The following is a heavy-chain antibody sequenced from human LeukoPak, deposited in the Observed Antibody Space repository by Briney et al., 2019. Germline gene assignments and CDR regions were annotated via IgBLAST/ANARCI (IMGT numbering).Heavy chain of an antibody. CDR2: IYTSGNT. D-gene: IGHD3-22*01. Sequence: SETLSLTCTVSGGSISGYYWSWIRKPAGKGLEWIGRIYTSGNTNYNHSLKSRLTMAVDTSKNQFSLKLSSVTAADTAVYYSARQSDSSGYYYLGAFDFWGQGTMVTVSS. CDR1: GGSISGYY. CDR3: ARQSDSSGYYYLGAFDF. V-gene: IGHV4-4*07. J-gene: IGHJ3*01.